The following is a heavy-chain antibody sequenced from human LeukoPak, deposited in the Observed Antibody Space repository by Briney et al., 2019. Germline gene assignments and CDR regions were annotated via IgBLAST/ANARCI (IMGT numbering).Heavy chain of an antibody. D-gene: IGHD3-10*01. J-gene: IGHJ4*02. V-gene: IGHV3-7*01. CDR1: GFTFSNYW. CDR2: IKEDGSEK. Sequence: PGGSLRLSCAASGFTFSNYWMSWVRQAPGKGLEWVANIKEDGSEKNYVDSVKGRFTISRDDAKKSLYLQMNSLRAEDTGVYYCARDMVRGVIIRALDYWGQGTLVTVSS. CDR3: ARDMVRGVIIRALDY.